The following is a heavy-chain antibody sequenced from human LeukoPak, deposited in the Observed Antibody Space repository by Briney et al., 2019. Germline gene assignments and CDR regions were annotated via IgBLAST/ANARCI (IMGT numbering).Heavy chain of an antibody. J-gene: IGHJ5*02. V-gene: IGHV1-69*13. CDR3: ARYYYDSSGELNWFDP. CDR2: IIPIFGTA. D-gene: IGHD3-22*01. Sequence: SVKVSCKASGYTFTSYDINWVRQATGQGLEWMGGIIPIFGTANYAQKFQGRVTITADESTSTAYMELSSLRSEDTAVYYCARYYYDSSGELNWFDPWSQGTLVTVSS. CDR1: GYTFTSYD.